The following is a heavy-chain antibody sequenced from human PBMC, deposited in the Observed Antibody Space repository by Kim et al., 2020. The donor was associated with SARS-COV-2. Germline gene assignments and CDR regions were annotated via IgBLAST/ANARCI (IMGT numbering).Heavy chain of an antibody. J-gene: IGHJ3*02. D-gene: IGHD3-3*01. V-gene: IGHV4-34*01. CDR1: GGSFSGYY. CDR2: INHSGST. CDR3: ARGGYDFWSGSVRAFDI. Sequence: SETLSLTCAVYGGSFSGYYWSWIRQPPGKGLEWIGEINHSGSTNYNPSLKSRVTISVDMSKNQFSLKLSSVTAADTAVYYCARGGYDFWSGSVRAFDIWGQGTMVTVSS.